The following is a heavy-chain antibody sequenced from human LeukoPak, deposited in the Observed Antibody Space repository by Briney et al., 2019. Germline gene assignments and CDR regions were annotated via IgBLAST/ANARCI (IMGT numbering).Heavy chain of an antibody. CDR3: ARRALSVSTVRGVNWYFDL. Sequence: SETLSLTCTASGDSISSYYWSWIRQPPGKGLEWIGYIYYSGSTNYNPSLKSRVTMSIDTSKNHFSLHLTSVTAADTAVYFCARRALSVSTVRGVNWYFDLWGRGTLVTVAS. V-gene: IGHV4-59*01. CDR1: GDSISSYY. CDR2: IYYSGST. D-gene: IGHD3-10*02. J-gene: IGHJ2*01.